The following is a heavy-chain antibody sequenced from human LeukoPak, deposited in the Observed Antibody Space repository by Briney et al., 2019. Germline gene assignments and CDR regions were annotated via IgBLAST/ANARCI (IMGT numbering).Heavy chain of an antibody. D-gene: IGHD3-22*01. CDR1: GFTFSSYA. Sequence: TGGSLRLSCAASGFTFSSYAMNWVRQAPGKGLEWVSSISSSSSYIYYADSVKGRFTISRDNAKNSLYLQMNSLRAEDTAVYYCARDPPRYYYDSSGYYSYWGQGTLVTVSS. V-gene: IGHV3-21*01. CDR2: ISSSSSYI. CDR3: ARDPPRYYYDSSGYYSY. J-gene: IGHJ4*02.